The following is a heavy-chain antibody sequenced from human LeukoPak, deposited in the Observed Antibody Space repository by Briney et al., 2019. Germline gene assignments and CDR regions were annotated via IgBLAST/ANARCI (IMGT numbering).Heavy chain of an antibody. CDR2: IIPIFGTA. Sequence: EASVKVSCKASGGTFSSYAISWVRQAPGQGLEWMGGIIPIFGTANYAQKLQGRVTITTDESTSTAYMELSSLRSEDTAVYYCARSGPAVVTPFDYWGQGTLVTVSS. CDR3: ARSGPAVVTPFDY. V-gene: IGHV1-69*05. D-gene: IGHD4-23*01. J-gene: IGHJ4*02. CDR1: GGTFSSYA.